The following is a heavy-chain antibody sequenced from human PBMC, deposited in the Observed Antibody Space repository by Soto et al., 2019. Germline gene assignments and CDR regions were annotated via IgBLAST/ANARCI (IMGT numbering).Heavy chain of an antibody. V-gene: IGHV4-30-4*01. CDR3: ATVRAHYFDD. Sequence: HVQLQESGPGLVKPSQTLSLTCTVSGGSISSDYYYWRWIRQPPGQGLVWLALIYDTGSTYYNPTPKSRLTISIDTSKTQFSLRLRSVTAAGTAGYSCATVRAHYFDDWGQGTLVTVSS. J-gene: IGHJ4*02. CDR1: GGSISSDYYY. CDR2: IYDTGST.